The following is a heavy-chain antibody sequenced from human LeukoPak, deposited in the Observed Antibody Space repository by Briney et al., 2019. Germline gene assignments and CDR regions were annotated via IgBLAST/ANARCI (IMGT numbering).Heavy chain of an antibody. CDR2: IYYSGST. CDR1: GGSISSGDYY. V-gene: IGHV4-30-4*01. Sequence: SETLSLTCTVPGGSISSGDYYWRWIRQPLGKGLEWIGYIYYSGSTYYNPSLKSRVTISVDTSKNQFSLKRSSVTAADTAVYYCASSVVAVRFDYWGQGTLVTVSS. J-gene: IGHJ4*02. CDR3: ASSVVAVRFDY. D-gene: IGHD2-15*01.